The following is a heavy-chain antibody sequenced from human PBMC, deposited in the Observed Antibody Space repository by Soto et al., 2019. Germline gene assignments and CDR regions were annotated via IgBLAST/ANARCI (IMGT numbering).Heavy chain of an antibody. J-gene: IGHJ6*02. D-gene: IGHD2-15*01. CDR1: GFTFSSYA. Sequence: GGFLRLSCAASGFTFSSYAMSWVRQAPGKGLEWVSAISGSGGSTYYADSVKGRFTISRDNSKNTLYLQMNSLRAEDTAVYYCARQIGGGSFNSYYYYYGMDVWGQGTTVTVSS. V-gene: IGHV3-23*01. CDR3: ARQIGGGSFNSYYYYYGMDV. CDR2: ISGSGGST.